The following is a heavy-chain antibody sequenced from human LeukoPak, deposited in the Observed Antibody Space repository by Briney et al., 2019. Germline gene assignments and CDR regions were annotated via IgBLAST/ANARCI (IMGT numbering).Heavy chain of an antibody. D-gene: IGHD6-13*01. CDR1: GDSISGFH. CDR2: IYYSGST. J-gene: IGHJ4*02. V-gene: IGHV4-59*01. CDR3: AREVVAAPGTVDY. Sequence: SETLFLTCTVSGDSISGFHWSWIRQPPGKGLEWIGYIYYSGSTNYNPSLKSRVTISVDTSKNQFSLKLTSVTAADTAVYYCAREVVAAPGTVDYWGQGTLVTVSS.